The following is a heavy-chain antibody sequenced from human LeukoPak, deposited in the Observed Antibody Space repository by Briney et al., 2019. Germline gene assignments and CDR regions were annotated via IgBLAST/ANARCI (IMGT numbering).Heavy chain of an antibody. J-gene: IGHJ4*02. V-gene: IGHV1-69*06. CDR2: LIPIFGTA. CDR3: ASSNGYRSGWYLPITDY. CDR1: AGTFSSYA. Sequence: SVKVSCKDSAGTFSSYAISWVRQAPGQGLEWMGGLIPIFGTANYAQKFQGRVTITADKSTSTAYMELSSLRSEDTAVYYCASSNGYRSGWYLPITDYWGQGTLVTVSS. D-gene: IGHD6-19*01.